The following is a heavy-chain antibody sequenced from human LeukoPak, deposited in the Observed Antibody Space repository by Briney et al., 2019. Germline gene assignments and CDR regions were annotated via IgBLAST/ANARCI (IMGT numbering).Heavy chain of an antibody. J-gene: IGHJ4*02. CDR3: AKDRVWTMVRGVGS. V-gene: IGHV3-23*01. CDR1: GFTFNSYG. CDR2: ISGSGGAT. Sequence: PGGSLRLSCAASGFTFNSYGMSWVRQAPGKGLEWVSGISGSGGATYYADSVKGRFTISRDNSKNTLYLQMNSLRAEDTAVYYCAKDRVWTMVRGVGSWGQGTLVTVSS. D-gene: IGHD3-10*01.